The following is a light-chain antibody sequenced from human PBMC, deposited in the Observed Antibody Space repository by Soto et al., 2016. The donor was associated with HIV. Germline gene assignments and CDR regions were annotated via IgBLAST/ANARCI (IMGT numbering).Light chain of an antibody. CDR3: QVWDSNSDHPI. Sequence: YVVTQPPSVSVDPGETARIPCGGDNIGDKSVHWYQQRTGRAPVLVVYDDSDRPSGIPERFSGSNSENTATLSINRVEVGDEADYYCQVWDSNSDHPIFGGGTKLTVL. V-gene: IGLV3-21*02. CDR2: DDS. CDR1: NIGDKS. J-gene: IGLJ2*01.